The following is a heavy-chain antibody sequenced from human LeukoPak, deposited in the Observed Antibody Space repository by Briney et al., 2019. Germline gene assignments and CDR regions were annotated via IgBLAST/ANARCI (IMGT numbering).Heavy chain of an antibody. J-gene: IGHJ5*02. CDR3: ARDPRENYYGSGSPDPYNWFDP. D-gene: IGHD3-10*01. CDR2: IWYDASNK. CDR1: GFTFSSYS. V-gene: IGHV3-33*08. Sequence: GGSLRLSCAASGFTFSSYSMNWVRQAPGKGLEWVAVIWYDASNKYYADSVKGRFTISRDNSKNTLYLQMNSLRVEDTALYFCARDPRENYYGSGSPDPYNWFDPWGQGTLVTVSS.